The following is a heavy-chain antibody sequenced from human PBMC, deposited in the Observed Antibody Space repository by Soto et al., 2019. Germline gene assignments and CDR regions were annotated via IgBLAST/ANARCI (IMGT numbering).Heavy chain of an antibody. D-gene: IGHD3-22*01. J-gene: IGHJ4*02. CDR2: ISSSGGNT. CDR3: ATVDSSGRIYDY. Sequence: EVQLLESGGGLVQPGGSLRLSCAASGFTFSSYVMSWVRQAPGKGLESVSSISSSGGNTYYADSVKGRFTISRDNSKNTLYLQMNSLRAEDTVVYYCATVDSSGRIYDYWGQGTLVTVSS. CDR1: GFTFSSYV. V-gene: IGHV3-23*01.